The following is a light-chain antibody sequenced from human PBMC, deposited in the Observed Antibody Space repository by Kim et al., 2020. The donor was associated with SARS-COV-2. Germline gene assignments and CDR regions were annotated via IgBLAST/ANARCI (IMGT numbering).Light chain of an antibody. CDR2: GAS. V-gene: IGKV3-20*01. J-gene: IGKJ2*01. Sequence: PEERATPHSRASQRSSGTYLAGYQQKPGQVPRLRIYGASSRATGIPARFSGSGSGTEFTLTISRLEPEDFAVYYCQQYDSSPTYTFGQGTKLEI. CDR3: QQYDSSPTYT. CDR1: QRSSGTY.